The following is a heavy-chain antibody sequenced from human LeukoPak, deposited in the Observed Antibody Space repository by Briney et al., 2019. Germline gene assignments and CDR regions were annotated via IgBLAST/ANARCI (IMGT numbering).Heavy chain of an antibody. V-gene: IGHV3-23*01. J-gene: IGHJ4*02. D-gene: IGHD3-3*01. CDR1: GFTFSSYA. Sequence: GGALRLSCAASGFTFSSYAVSWVRQAPGKGVEWVSAISGSGGSTYYADSVKGRFTISRDTSTNTLYLQMNSLRAEATAVYYCAKNWYDFWSGYYTTDYFDYWGQGTLVTVSS. CDR2: ISGSGGST. CDR3: AKNWYDFWSGYYTTDYFDY.